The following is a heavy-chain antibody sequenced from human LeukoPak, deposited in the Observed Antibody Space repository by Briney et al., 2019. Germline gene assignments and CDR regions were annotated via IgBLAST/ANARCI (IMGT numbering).Heavy chain of an antibody. J-gene: IGHJ4*02. V-gene: IGHV4-38-2*02. CDR1: GYSISTGYY. CDR2: INHSGST. CDR3: ARAEYRSGWYPFDY. D-gene: IGHD6-19*01. Sequence: PSETLSLTCTVSGYSISTGYYWDWIRQPPGRGLEWIGEINHSGSTNYNPSLKSRVTISVDTSKNQFSLKLSSVTAADTAVYYCARAEYRSGWYPFDYWGQGTLVTVSS.